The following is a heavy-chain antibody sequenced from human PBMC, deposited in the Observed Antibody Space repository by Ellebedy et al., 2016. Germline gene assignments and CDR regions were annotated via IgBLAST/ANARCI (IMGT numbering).Heavy chain of an antibody. CDR2: IYYSGST. D-gene: IGHD3-22*01. Sequence: SETLSLTXIVSGSSVVNYGAYWSWIRQSPGRGLEWIGYIYYSGSTKFSPSLKSRVTMSVDTSKNQFSLNLNSVTAADTAVYYCARGLYFDSSGYHYWFDPWGQGTLVTVSS. CDR1: GSSVVNYGAY. CDR3: ARGLYFDSSGYHYWFDP. J-gene: IGHJ5*02. V-gene: IGHV4-61*08.